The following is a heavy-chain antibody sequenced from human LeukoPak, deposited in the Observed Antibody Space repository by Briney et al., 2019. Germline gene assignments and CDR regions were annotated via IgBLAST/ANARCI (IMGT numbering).Heavy chain of an antibody. Sequence: PGGSLRLSCAASGFTFSSYSMNWVRQAPGKGLEWVSAISGSGGSTYYADSVKGRFTISRDNSKNTLYLQMNSLRAEDTAVYYCAREGGAAGGPIDYWGQGTLVTVSS. CDR2: ISGSGGST. V-gene: IGHV3-23*01. D-gene: IGHD6-13*01. CDR3: AREGGAAGGPIDY. J-gene: IGHJ4*02. CDR1: GFTFSSYS.